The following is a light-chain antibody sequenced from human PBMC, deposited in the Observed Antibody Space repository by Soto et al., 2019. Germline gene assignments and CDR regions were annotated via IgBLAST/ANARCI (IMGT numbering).Light chain of an antibody. J-gene: IGKJ5*01. CDR3: QQYNNWPPEA. CDR2: DAS. CDR1: RSVSSSF. Sequence: EVVLTLSPGTLSLSPGERATLSCRASRSVSSSFLAWYQQKPGQAPRLLIYDASNRATGIPARFSGSGSGTDFTLTISRLEPEDFAVYYCQQYNNWPPEAFGQGTRLEIK. V-gene: IGKV3-20*01.